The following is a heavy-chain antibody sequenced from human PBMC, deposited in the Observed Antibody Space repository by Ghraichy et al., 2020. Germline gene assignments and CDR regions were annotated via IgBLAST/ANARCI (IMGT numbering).Heavy chain of an antibody. CDR2: IWYDGSNK. V-gene: IGHV3-33*01. D-gene: IGHD6-19*01. Sequence: GGSLRLSCAASGFTFSSYGMHWVRQAPGKGLEWVAVIWYDGSNKYYADSVKGRFTISRDNSKNTLYLQMNSLRAEDTAVYYCARDRGEQWLDYRTGWFDPWGQGTLVTVSS. CDR3: ARDRGEQWLDYRTGWFDP. CDR1: GFTFSSYG. J-gene: IGHJ5*02.